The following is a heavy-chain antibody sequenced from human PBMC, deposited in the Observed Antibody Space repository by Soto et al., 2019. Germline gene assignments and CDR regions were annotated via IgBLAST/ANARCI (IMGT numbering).Heavy chain of an antibody. J-gene: IGHJ4*02. Sequence: PSETLSLTCTVSGGSISSDNYYWSWIRQPPGKGLEWIGYIYYSGSTNYNPSLKSRVTISVDTSKNQFSLKLSSVTAADTAVYYCARDHGFRGGWYGLDYWGQGTLVTVSS. CDR1: GGSISSDNYY. D-gene: IGHD6-19*01. CDR2: IYYSGST. V-gene: IGHV4-61*01. CDR3: ARDHGFRGGWYGLDY.